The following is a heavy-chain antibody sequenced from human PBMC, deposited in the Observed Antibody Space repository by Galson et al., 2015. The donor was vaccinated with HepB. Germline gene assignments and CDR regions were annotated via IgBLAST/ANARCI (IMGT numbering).Heavy chain of an antibody. Sequence: SVKLSCKVSGFTLTDLSMHWVRQAPGKGLEWMGRFDPEGGETIYAQKFQGRVTMTKETSTDTAYMELSSLRSEDTAVYYCATIRRSMNWYFDLWGRGTLVTVSS. V-gene: IGHV1-24*01. CDR2: FDPEGGET. J-gene: IGHJ2*01. CDR1: GFTLTDLS. CDR3: ATIRRSMNWYFDL.